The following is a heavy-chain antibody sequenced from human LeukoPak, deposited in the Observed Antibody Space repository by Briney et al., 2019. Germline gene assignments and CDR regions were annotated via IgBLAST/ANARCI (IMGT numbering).Heavy chain of an antibody. CDR1: GFTFGDYA. CDR2: IRSKAYGGTT. V-gene: IGHV3-49*04. Sequence: PGGSLRLSCTASGFTFGDYAMSWVRQAPGKGLEWVGFIRSKAYGGTTEYAASVKGRFTISRDDSKSIAYLQMNSLKTEDTAVYYCTSPWFDPWGQGTLVTVSS. J-gene: IGHJ5*02. CDR3: TSPWFDP.